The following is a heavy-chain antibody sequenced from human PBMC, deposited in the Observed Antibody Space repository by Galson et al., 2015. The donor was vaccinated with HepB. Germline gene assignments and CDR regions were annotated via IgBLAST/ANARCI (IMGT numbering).Heavy chain of an antibody. V-gene: IGHV3-23*01. Sequence: SLRLSCAASGFTFSSYAMSWVRRAPGKGLEWVSAISGSGGSTYYADSVKGRFTISRDNSKNTLYLQMNSLRAEDTAVYYCAKQSLITMVRGVINPWGQGTLVTVSS. CDR3: AKQSLITMVRGVINP. J-gene: IGHJ5*02. CDR1: GFTFSSYA. CDR2: ISGSGGST. D-gene: IGHD3-10*01.